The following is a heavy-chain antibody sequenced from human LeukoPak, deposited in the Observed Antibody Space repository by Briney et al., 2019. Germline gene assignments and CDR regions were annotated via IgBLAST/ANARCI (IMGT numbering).Heavy chain of an antibody. Sequence: SETLLLTCTVSGGSISSGGYYWSWIRQHPGKGLEWIGYIYYSGSTYYNPSLKSRVTISVDTSKNQFSLKLSSVTAADTAVYYCARRRRDGYNYNWGQGTLVTVSS. CDR1: GGSISSGGYY. J-gene: IGHJ4*02. CDR2: IYYSGST. CDR3: ARRRRDGYNYN. V-gene: IGHV4-31*03. D-gene: IGHD5-24*01.